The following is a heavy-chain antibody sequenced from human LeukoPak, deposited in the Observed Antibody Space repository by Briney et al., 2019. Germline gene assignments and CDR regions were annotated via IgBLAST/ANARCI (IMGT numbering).Heavy chain of an antibody. CDR3: ARDPGTGVRGFDY. V-gene: IGHV3-33*01. Sequence: GRSLRLSCAASGFTFRSYGMHWVRQAPGKGLEWVAVIWYDVGNKNYADSVKGRFTISRDDSENTLSLQMNSLRAEDTAVYFCARDPGTGVRGFDYWGQGTLVTVSS. J-gene: IGHJ4*02. CDR1: GFTFRSYG. D-gene: IGHD3-10*01. CDR2: IWYDVGNK.